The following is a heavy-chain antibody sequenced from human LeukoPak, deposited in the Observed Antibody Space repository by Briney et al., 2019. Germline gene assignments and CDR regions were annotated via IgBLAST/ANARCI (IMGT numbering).Heavy chain of an antibody. CDR2: INHSGNT. J-gene: IGHJ4*02. CDR3: AGSRSNTLYFDY. Sequence: SETLSLTCTVYGGTFSGYYWSWIRQPPGKGLEWIGEINHSGNTNYNPSLKSRVTISIDTSKNQFSLKLSSVTAADTAVYYCAGSRSNTLYFDYWGQGTLLTVSS. V-gene: IGHV4-34*08. CDR1: GGTFSGYY. D-gene: IGHD2-15*01.